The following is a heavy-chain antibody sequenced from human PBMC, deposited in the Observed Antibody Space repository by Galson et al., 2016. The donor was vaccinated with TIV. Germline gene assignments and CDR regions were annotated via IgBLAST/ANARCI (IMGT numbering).Heavy chain of an antibody. CDR1: GFTFSSQW. D-gene: IGHD3/OR15-3a*01. CDR3: VRGDF. J-gene: IGHJ4*02. V-gene: IGHV3-7*01. Sequence: SLRLSCAASGFTFSSQWVSWVRQAPGKGPDFVASISEDGTVKYYVDSMKGRFTISRDNAKNSLFLQMNSLGVEDTAVYYCVRGDFWGQGTLVTVSS. CDR2: ISEDGTVK.